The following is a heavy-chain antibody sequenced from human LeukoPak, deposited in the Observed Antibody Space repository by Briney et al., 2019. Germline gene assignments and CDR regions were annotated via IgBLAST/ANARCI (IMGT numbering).Heavy chain of an antibody. D-gene: IGHD4-17*01. V-gene: IGHV1-69*01. CDR1: GGTFISYA. CDR3: AGGLYGDYDLDY. Sequence: ASVKVSCKASGGTFISYAISWVRQAPGQGLEWMGGIIPIFGTANYAQKFQGRVTITADESTSTAYMELSSLRSEDTAVYYCAGGLYGDYDLDYWGQGALVTVSS. CDR2: IIPIFGTA. J-gene: IGHJ4*02.